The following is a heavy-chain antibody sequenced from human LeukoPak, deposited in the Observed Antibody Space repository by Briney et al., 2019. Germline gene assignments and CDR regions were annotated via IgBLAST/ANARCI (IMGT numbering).Heavy chain of an antibody. CDR3: ARPYSSSWYGNYYYMDV. Sequence: ASVKVSCKASGYTFTSYDINWVRQATGQGLEWMGWMNPNSGNTGYAQKFQGRVTITRNTSISTAYMELSSLRSEDTAVYSCARPYSSSWYGNYYYMDVWGKGTTVTVSS. CDR1: GYTFTSYD. V-gene: IGHV1-8*03. D-gene: IGHD6-13*01. J-gene: IGHJ6*03. CDR2: MNPNSGNT.